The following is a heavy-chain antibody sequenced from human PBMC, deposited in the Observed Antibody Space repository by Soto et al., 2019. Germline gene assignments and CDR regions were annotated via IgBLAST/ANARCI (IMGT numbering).Heavy chain of an antibody. V-gene: IGHV3-33*01. CDR1: GFTFSRYG. Sequence: QVQLVESGGGVVQPGRSLRLSCAASGFTFSRYGMHWVRQAPGKGLEWVAVIWYDGSNKYYADSVKGRFTISRDNSKNTLYLQMNSLRAEDTAVYYCARGGQLTAFYIWGQGTMVTVSS. J-gene: IGHJ3*02. CDR3: ARGGQLTAFYI. CDR2: IWYDGSNK. D-gene: IGHD6-13*01.